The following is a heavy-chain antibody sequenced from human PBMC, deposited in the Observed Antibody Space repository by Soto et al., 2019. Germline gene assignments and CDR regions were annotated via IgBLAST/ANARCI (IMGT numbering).Heavy chain of an antibody. Sequence: GASVKVSCKASGGTFSSYAISWVRQALGQGLEWMGGIIPIFGTANYAQKFQGRVTITADESTSTAYMELSSLRSEDTAVYYCASLIRFGPMGATTSWFDPWGQGTLVTVSS. J-gene: IGHJ5*02. CDR3: ASLIRFGPMGATTSWFDP. CDR2: IIPIFGTA. D-gene: IGHD1-26*01. CDR1: GGTFSSYA. V-gene: IGHV1-69*13.